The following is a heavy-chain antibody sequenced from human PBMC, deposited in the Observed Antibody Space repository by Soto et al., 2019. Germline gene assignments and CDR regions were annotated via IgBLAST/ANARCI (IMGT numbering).Heavy chain of an antibody. CDR1: GFTFSSYS. V-gene: IGHV3-48*02. J-gene: IGHJ6*02. Sequence: GGSLRLSCAASGFTFSSYSMNWVRQAPGKGLEWVSYISSSSSTIYYADSVKGRFTISRDNAKNSLYLQMNSLKDEDTAVYYCASTIERIGYCRSTTSRTGTDYYYYGMDVWGQGTTVTVSS. D-gene: IGHD2-2*01. CDR2: ISSSSSTI. CDR3: ASTIERIGYCRSTTSRTGTDYYYYGMDV.